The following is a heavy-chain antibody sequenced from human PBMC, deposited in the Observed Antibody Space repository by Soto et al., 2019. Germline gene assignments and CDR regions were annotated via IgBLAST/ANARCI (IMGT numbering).Heavy chain of an antibody. CDR1: GYTFTSYD. CDR3: ARNKKTGIFDY. D-gene: IGHD1-1*01. V-gene: IGHV1-3*01. Sequence: GASVKVSCKASGYTFTSYDLHWVRQAPGQRLEWMGWTNAGNGNTKYSQKFQGRVTITRDTSASTAYMELSSLRSEDTAVYYCARNKKTGIFDYGGKGPLVTVPS. J-gene: IGHJ4*02. CDR2: TNAGNGNT.